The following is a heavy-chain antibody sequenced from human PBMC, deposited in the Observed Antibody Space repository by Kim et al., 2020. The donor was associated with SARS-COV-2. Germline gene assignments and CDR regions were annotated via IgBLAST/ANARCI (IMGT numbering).Heavy chain of an antibody. D-gene: IGHD2-15*01. CDR1: GGSFSGYY. V-gene: IGHV4-34*01. CDR3: ARGRGRYCSGGSCYWFDP. J-gene: IGHJ5*02. CDR2: INHSGST. Sequence: SETLSLTCAVYGGSFSGYYWSWIRQPPGKGLEWIGEINHSGSTNYNPSLKSRVTISVDTSKNQFSLKLSSVTAADTAVYYCARGRGRYCSGGSCYWFDPWGQGTLVTVSS.